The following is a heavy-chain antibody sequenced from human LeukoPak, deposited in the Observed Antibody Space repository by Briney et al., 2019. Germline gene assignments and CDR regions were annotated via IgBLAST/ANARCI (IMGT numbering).Heavy chain of an antibody. D-gene: IGHD6-19*01. CDR2: IYYTGST. V-gene: IGHV4-59*08. CDR1: GGSISSSY. CDR3: ARLKGYSSGWYPSYYLDY. J-gene: IGHJ4*02. Sequence: SETLSLTCTVSGGSISSSYWSWIRQPPGKGLEWIGYIYYTGSTNYNSSLKSRVTISVDTSKNQFSLKLSSVTAADTAVYYCARLKGYSSGWYPSYYLDYWGQGTLVTVSS.